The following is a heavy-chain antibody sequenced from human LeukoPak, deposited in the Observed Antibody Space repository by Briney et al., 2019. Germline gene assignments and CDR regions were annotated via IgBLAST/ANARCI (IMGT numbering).Heavy chain of an antibody. CDR1: GFTFSRYW. D-gene: IGHD1-26*01. Sequence: PGGSLRLSCAASGFTFSRYWMTWVRQAPGKGLEWVANIKQDGTEKHYVDSVKGRFTISRDNAKNSLYLQMNSLRAEDTAVYYCARDSEWGLLRSDYWGQGTLVTVSS. CDR3: ARDSEWGLLRSDY. V-gene: IGHV3-7*05. CDR2: IKQDGTEK. J-gene: IGHJ4*02.